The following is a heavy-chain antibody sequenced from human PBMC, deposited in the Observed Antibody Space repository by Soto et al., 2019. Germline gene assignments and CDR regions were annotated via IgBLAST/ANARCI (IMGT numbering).Heavy chain of an antibody. CDR3: ARGNDFWSGYRNTDFDY. Sequence: GASVKVSCKASGYTFTSYGISWVRQAPGQGLEWMGWISAYNGNTNYAQKLQGRVTMTTNTSTSTAYMELSSLRSEDTAVYYCARGNDFWSGYRNTDFDYWGQGTLVTVSS. CDR2: ISAYNGNT. CDR1: GYTFTSYG. J-gene: IGHJ4*02. D-gene: IGHD3-3*01. V-gene: IGHV1-18*01.